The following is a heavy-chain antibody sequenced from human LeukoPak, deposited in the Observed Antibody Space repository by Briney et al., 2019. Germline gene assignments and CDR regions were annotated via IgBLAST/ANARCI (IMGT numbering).Heavy chain of an antibody. Sequence: PSETLSLTCTVSGGFISSYYWSWIRQPAGKGLGWIGRVHSSRGSNYNPSLKSRVTMSVDTSKNQVSLKLIAVTAADSAVYYCARENWNYGEDFWGQGALVTVSS. CDR2: VHSSRGS. CDR3: ARENWNYGEDF. J-gene: IGHJ4*02. CDR1: GGFISSYY. V-gene: IGHV4-4*07. D-gene: IGHD1-7*01.